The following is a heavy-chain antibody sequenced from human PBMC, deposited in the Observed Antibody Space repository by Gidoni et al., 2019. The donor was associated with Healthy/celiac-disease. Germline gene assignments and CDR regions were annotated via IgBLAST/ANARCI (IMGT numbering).Heavy chain of an antibody. CDR1: GCTFSSYS. CDR3: ARDPRDYYDSSGIWYFDL. J-gene: IGHJ2*01. D-gene: IGHD3-22*01. Sequence: EVQLVESGGGLVKPGGSLRLSCAASGCTFSSYSMNWVRQAPGKGLEWVSSISSSSSDIYYADSVKGRFTISGDNAKNSLYLQMNSLRAEDTAVYYCARDPRDYYDSSGIWYFDLWGRGTLVTVSS. V-gene: IGHV3-21*01. CDR2: ISSSSSDI.